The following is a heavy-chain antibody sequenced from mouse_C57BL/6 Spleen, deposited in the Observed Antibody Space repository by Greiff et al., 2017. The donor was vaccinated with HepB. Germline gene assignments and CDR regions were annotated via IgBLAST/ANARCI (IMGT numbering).Heavy chain of an antibody. CDR3: ASRSITTVVATDWYFDV. CDR2: ISSGGSYT. J-gene: IGHJ1*03. V-gene: IGHV5-6*01. Sequence: EVQWVESGGDLVKPGGSLKLSCAASGFTFSSYGMSWVRQTPDKRLEWVATISSGGSYTYYPDSVKGRFTISRDNAKNTLYLQMSSLKSEDTAMYYCASRSITTVVATDWYFDVWGTGTTVTVSS. CDR1: GFTFSSYG. D-gene: IGHD1-1*01.